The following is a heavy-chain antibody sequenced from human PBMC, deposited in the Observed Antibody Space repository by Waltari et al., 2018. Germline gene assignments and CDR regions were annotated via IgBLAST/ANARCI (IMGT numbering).Heavy chain of an antibody. J-gene: IGHJ3*02. CDR2: IYSGGSST. CDR1: GFTFSSYA. CDR3: AKVYSAGGDAFDI. Sequence: EVQLLESGGGLVQPGGSLRLSCAASGFTFSSYAMRWVRQAPGKVLGWVSVIYSGGSSTYYADSVKGRFTISRDNSKNTLYLQMNSLRAEDTAVYYCAKVYSAGGDAFDIWGQGTMVTVSS. V-gene: IGHV3-23*03. D-gene: IGHD2-21*01.